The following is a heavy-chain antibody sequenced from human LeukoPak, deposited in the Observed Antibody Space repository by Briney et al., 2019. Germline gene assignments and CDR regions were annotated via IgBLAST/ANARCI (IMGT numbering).Heavy chain of an antibody. J-gene: IGHJ3*01. CDR2: IHDSGRT. V-gene: IGHV4-59*02. D-gene: IGHD6-19*01. Sequence: SETRSLTCTVSRGSVSGAYWTWIRQSPGGGLEWIGYIHDSGRTDYNPSLGSRITISMDTSRSQFSLRLTSVTAADTAVYYCARAQWLPIDCYNEWGPGTVVAVSS. CDR1: RGSVSGAY. CDR3: ARAQWLPIDCYNE.